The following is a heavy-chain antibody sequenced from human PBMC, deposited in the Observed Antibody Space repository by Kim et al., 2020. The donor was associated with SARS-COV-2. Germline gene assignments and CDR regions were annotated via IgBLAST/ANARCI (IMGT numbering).Heavy chain of an antibody. V-gene: IGHV7-4-1*02. CDR1: GYPFTSYA. CDR3: TREAGYSSSWFGGRVFDY. D-gene: IGHD6-13*01. Sequence: ASVKVSCKASGYPFTSYAINWVRQAPGQGLEWMGWISTNTGNPTYAQGLRGRFVFSLDTSVTTAYLQISSLQADDSSVYYCTREAGYSSSWFGGRVFDYWGQGHLVTVSS. CDR2: ISTNTGNP. J-gene: IGHJ4*02.